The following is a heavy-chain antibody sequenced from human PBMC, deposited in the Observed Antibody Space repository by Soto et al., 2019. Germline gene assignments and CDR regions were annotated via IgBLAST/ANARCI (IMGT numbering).Heavy chain of an antibody. Sequence: GGSLRLSCAASGFTFSNAWMSWVRQAPGKGLEWVGRIKSKTDGGTTDNAAPVKGRFTISRDDSKNTLYLQMNSLKTEDTAVYYCTTDPLQWLVPPDYWGQGTLVTVSS. J-gene: IGHJ4*02. CDR2: IKSKTDGGTT. V-gene: IGHV3-15*01. CDR3: TTDPLQWLVPPDY. CDR1: GFTFSNAW. D-gene: IGHD6-19*01.